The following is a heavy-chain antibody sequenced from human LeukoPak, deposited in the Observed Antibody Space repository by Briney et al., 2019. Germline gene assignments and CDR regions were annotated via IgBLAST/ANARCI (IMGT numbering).Heavy chain of an antibody. Sequence: GGSLRLSCVASGFTFSNYAMSWVRQAPGKGLEWVSAITGSGGITYYADSVKGRFTISRDNSKNTLYLKMNSLRAEDTAVYYCAKWGDYDVLTGYYGPDYWGQGTLVTVSS. CDR2: ITGSGGIT. V-gene: IGHV3-23*01. D-gene: IGHD3-9*01. CDR3: AKWGDYDVLTGYYGPDY. CDR1: GFTFSNYA. J-gene: IGHJ4*02.